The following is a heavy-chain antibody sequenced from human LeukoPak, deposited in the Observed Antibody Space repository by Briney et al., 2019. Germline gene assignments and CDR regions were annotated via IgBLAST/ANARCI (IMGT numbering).Heavy chain of an antibody. J-gene: IGHJ4*02. D-gene: IGHD6-19*01. CDR1: GGTFSSYA. Sequence: GASVKVSCKASGGTFSSYAISCVRQAPGQGLEWMGRIIPILGIANYAQKFQGRVTITADKSTSTAYMELSSLRSEDTAVYYCARGSIAVAGTFDYWGQGTLVTVSS. CDR2: IIPILGIA. CDR3: ARGSIAVAGTFDY. V-gene: IGHV1-69*04.